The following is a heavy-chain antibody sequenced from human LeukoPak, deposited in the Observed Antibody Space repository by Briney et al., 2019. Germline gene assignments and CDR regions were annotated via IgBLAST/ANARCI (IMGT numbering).Heavy chain of an antibody. V-gene: IGHV1-46*01. D-gene: IGHD3-10*01. CDR3: ARDFGGAAPYYYYYYMDV. CDR2: INPSGGST. J-gene: IGHJ6*03. Sequence: ASVKVSCKASGYTFTSYYMHWVRQAPGQGLEWMGIINPSGGSTSYAQKFQGRVTMTRDMSTSTVYMELSSLRSEDTAVYYCARDFGGAAPYYYYYYMDVWGKGTTVTVSS. CDR1: GYTFTSYY.